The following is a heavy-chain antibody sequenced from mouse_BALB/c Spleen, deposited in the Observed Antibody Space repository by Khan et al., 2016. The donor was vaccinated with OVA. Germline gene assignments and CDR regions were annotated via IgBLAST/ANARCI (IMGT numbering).Heavy chain of an antibody. CDR2: IWSDGST. V-gene: IGHV2-6-1*01. J-gene: IGHJ4*01. D-gene: IGHD2-4*01. CDR1: GFSLTNYG. Sequence: VQLQESGPGLVAPSQSLSITCTISGFSLTNYGVHWVRQPPGKGLEWLVVIWSDGSTTSNSALKSRLTITKDNSKSQVFLKMNSLQSEDTAVYFCARQPYYHYNILDYWGQGTSVTVSS. CDR3: ARQPYYHYNILDY.